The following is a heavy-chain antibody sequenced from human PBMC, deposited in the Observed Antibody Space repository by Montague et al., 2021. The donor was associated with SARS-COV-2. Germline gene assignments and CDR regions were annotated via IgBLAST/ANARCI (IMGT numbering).Heavy chain of an antibody. CDR3: ARGRSYSSWYGVNWFDP. CDR1: GGSFSHYY. CDR2: INHSGST. V-gene: IGHV4-34*01. Sequence: SETLSLTCAVSGGSFSHYYWSWIRQPPGKGLEWIGEINHSGSTNYNPSLKSRVTISVDTSKNQFSPKLTSVTAADTAVYYCARGRSYSSWYGVNWFDPWGQGTLVTVSS. D-gene: IGHD6-13*01. J-gene: IGHJ5*02.